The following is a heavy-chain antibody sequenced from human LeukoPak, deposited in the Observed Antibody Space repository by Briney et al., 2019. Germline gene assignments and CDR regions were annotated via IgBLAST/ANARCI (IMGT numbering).Heavy chain of an antibody. CDR3: ARGFSYNHFDY. V-gene: IGHV3-74*01. CDR1: GFTFRTYW. CDR2: INSDGSTT. Sequence: GRSLRLSCAASGFTFRTYWMHWVRQAPGKGLVWVSHINSDGSTTNYADSVKGRFTISRDNAKNTLSLQMNSLRVDDTAVYYCARGFSYNHFDYWGQGTRVTVSS. D-gene: IGHD5-24*01. J-gene: IGHJ4*02.